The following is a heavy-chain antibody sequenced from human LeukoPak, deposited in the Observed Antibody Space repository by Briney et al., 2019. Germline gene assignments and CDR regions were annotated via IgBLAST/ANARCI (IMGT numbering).Heavy chain of an antibody. V-gene: IGHV5-51*01. J-gene: IGHJ3*02. CDR2: IYPVDSDT. D-gene: IGHD3-16*01. CDR1: GYSFTSYW. Sequence: GESLKISCKGSGYSFTSYWIAWVRQMPGKGLEWMGSIYPVDSDTTYSPSFQGQVTISADKSISTAYLQWSSLKASDTAMYYCARRAYIKYYDYVWGRKNAFDIWGQGTMVTVSS. CDR3: ARRAYIKYYDYVWGRKNAFDI.